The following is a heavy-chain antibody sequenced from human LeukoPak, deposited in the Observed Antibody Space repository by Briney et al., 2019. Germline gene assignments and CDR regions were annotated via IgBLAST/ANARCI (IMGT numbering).Heavy chain of an antibody. CDR3: ARYSSSSSDYYYYMDV. J-gene: IGHJ6*03. Sequence: SSETLSLTCSVSGGSISSYYWSWIRQPAGKGLEWIGRIYSTGSTNYNPSLKSRVTMSVDTSKNQFSLKLSSVTAADTAVYYCARYSSSSSDYYYYMDVWGKGTTVTVSS. D-gene: IGHD6-6*01. CDR1: GGSISSYY. CDR2: IYSTGST. V-gene: IGHV4-4*07.